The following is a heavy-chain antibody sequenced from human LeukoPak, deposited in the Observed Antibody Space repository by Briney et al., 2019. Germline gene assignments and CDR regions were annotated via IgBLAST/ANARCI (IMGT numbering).Heavy chain of an antibody. Sequence: SETLSLTCTVSGYSISSGYYWGWIRQPPGKGLEWLASIYNSATIYYNPSLKSRVTISVDTSKNQFSLKLTSVTAADTAVYYCARGLGRQQLVSPFDYWGQGTLVTVSS. CDR1: GYSISSGYY. D-gene: IGHD6-13*01. J-gene: IGHJ4*02. CDR3: ARGLGRQQLVSPFDY. CDR2: IYNSATI. V-gene: IGHV4-38-2*02.